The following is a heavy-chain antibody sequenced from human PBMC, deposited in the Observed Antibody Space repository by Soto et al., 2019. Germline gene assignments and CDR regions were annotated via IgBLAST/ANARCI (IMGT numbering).Heavy chain of an antibody. J-gene: IGHJ4*02. D-gene: IGHD3-10*01. CDR3: ARVGGSGSYYYFDY. Sequence: PSETLSLTCTVSGGSISNSIYYWGWIRQPPGKGLEWIGNIYYTESTYYNPSLKSRVTISVDTSKNQFSLKLSSVTAADTAVYYCARVGGSGSYYYFDYWGQGTLVTVSS. CDR1: GGSISNSIYY. V-gene: IGHV4-39*07. CDR2: IYYTEST.